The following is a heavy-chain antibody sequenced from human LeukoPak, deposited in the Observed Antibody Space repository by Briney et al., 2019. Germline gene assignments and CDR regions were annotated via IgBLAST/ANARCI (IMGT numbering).Heavy chain of an antibody. D-gene: IGHD3-3*01. CDR3: ARGPVWSAYYYYMDV. V-gene: IGHV4-59*01. Sequence: NPSETLSLTCTVSGGSISSYYWSWIRQPPGKGLEWIGYIYYSGSTNYNPSLKSRVTISVDTSKNQFSLKLSSVTAADTAVYYCARGPVWSAYYYYMDVWGKGTTVTVSS. CDR2: IYYSGST. J-gene: IGHJ6*03. CDR1: GGSISSYY.